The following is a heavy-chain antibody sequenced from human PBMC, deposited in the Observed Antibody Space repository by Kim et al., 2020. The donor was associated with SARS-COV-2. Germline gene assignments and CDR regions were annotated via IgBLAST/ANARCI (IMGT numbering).Heavy chain of an antibody. Sequence: ASVKVSCKASGYTFTSYDINWVRQATGQGLEWMGWMNPNSGNTGYAQKFQGRVTMTRNTSISTAYMELSSLRSEDTAVYYCARGLYYYGSGSYGWFDPWGQGTLVTVSS. J-gene: IGHJ5*02. CDR1: GYTFTSYD. V-gene: IGHV1-8*01. CDR2: MNPNSGNT. CDR3: ARGLYYYGSGSYGWFDP. D-gene: IGHD3-10*01.